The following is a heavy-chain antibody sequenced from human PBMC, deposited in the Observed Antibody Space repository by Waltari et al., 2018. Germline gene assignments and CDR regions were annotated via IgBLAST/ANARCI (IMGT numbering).Heavy chain of an antibody. CDR2: IYYSGST. D-gene: IGHD6-19*01. CDR3: ARYGAVAGTSIDY. J-gene: IGHJ4*02. CDR1: GGSLSSYY. V-gene: IGHV4-59*01. Sequence: QVQLQESGPGLVKPSETLSLTCTVSGGSLSSYYWSWIRQPPGKGLEWIGYIYYSGSTNYNPSLKSRVTISVDTSKNQFSLKLSSVTAADTAVYYCARYGAVAGTSIDYWGQGTLVTVSS.